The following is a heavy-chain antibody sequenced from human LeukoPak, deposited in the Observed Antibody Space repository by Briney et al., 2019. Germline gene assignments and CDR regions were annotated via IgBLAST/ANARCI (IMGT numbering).Heavy chain of an antibody. CDR1: GGSISSYY. Sequence: SETLSLTCTVPGGSISSYYWSWIRQPAGKGLEWIGRIYTSGSTNYNPSLKSRVTMSVDTSKNQFSLKLSSVTAADTAVYYCARLGSSSWPYYYYGMDVWGQGTTVTVSS. CDR3: ARLGSSSWPYYYYGMDV. V-gene: IGHV4-4*07. CDR2: IYTSGST. J-gene: IGHJ6*02. D-gene: IGHD6-13*01.